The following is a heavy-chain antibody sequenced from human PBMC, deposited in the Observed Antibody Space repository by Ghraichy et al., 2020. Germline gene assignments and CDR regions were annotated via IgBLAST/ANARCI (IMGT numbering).Heavy chain of an antibody. V-gene: IGHV4-34*01. CDR1: GGSFSGYY. Sequence: ETLSLTCAVSGGSFSGYYWNWIRQPPGKGLEWIGEIDHSGSTNNNPSLKSRVSYSLDRSKNQFSLQLRSVTAADTAIYYCARSPSRQTANFDYWGQGVLVTVSS. CDR2: IDHSGST. CDR3: ARSPSRQTANFDY. D-gene: IGHD2-21*02. J-gene: IGHJ4*02.